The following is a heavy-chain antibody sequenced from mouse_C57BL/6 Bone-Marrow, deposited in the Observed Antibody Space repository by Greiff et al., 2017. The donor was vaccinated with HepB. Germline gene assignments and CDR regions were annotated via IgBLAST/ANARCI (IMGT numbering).Heavy chain of an antibody. J-gene: IGHJ4*01. V-gene: IGHV1-69*01. D-gene: IGHD3-1*01. CDR2: IDPSDSYT. CDR1: GYTFTSYW. Sequence: QVQLQQPGAELVMPGASVKLSCKASGYTFTSYWMHWVKQRPGQGLEWIGEIDPSDSYTNYNQKFKGKSTLTVDKSSSTAYMQLSSLTSEDSAVYYSASLWLQTKDYAMDYWGQGTSVTVSS. CDR3: ASLWLQTKDYAMDY.